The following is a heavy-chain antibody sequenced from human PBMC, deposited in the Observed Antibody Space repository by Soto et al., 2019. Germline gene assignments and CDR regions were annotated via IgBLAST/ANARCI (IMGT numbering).Heavy chain of an antibody. CDR3: AAEEWELLLADAFDI. V-gene: IGHV1-58*01. D-gene: IGHD1-26*01. Sequence: GASVKVSCKDSGFTFTSSAVQWVRQARGQRLEWIGWIVVGSGNTNYAQKFQERVTITRDMSTSTAYMELSSLRSEDTAVYYCAAEEWELLLADAFDIWGQGTMVTVSS. CDR2: IVVGSGNT. J-gene: IGHJ3*02. CDR1: GFTFTSSA.